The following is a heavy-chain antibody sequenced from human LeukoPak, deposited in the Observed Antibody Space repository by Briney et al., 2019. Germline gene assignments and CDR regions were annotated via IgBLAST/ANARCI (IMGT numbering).Heavy chain of an antibody. CDR1: GYTFTTYG. Sequence: ASVKVSCKTSGYTFTTYGIGWVRQAPGQGLEWMGLINPNSGDTNYAQNFQGRVTMTRDTSISTAYMELSRLRSDDTAVYYCASVVATGGYWGQGTLVTVSS. CDR3: ASVVATGGY. J-gene: IGHJ4*02. CDR2: INPNSGDT. V-gene: IGHV1-2*02. D-gene: IGHD5-12*01.